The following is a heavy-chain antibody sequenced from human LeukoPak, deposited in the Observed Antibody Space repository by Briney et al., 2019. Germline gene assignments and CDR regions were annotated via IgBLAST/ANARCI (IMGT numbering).Heavy chain of an antibody. J-gene: IGHJ3*02. CDR2: INHSGST. CDR1: GGSFSGYY. CDR3: ARGYRYCSSNSCYNRAFDI. V-gene: IGHV4-34*01. D-gene: IGHD2-2*02. Sequence: PSETLSLTCAVYGGSFSGYYWSWIRQSPGKGLEWIGEINHSGSTNYNPSLKSRVTISVDTSKNQFSLKLSSVTAADTAVYYCARGYRYCSSNSCYNRAFDIWGQGTMVTVSS.